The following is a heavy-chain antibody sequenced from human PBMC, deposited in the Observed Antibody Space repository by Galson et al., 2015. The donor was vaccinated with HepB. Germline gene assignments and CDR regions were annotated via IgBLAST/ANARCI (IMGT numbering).Heavy chain of an antibody. Sequence: SLRLSCAASGFTFSSYGMHWVRQAPGKGLEWVAVISYDGSNKYYADSVKGRFTISRDNSKNTLYLQMNSLRAEDTAVYYCAKEAVDSSSPRIIDYWGQGTLVTVSS. CDR3: AKEAVDSSSPRIIDY. V-gene: IGHV3-30*18. CDR1: GFTFSSYG. D-gene: IGHD6-6*01. J-gene: IGHJ4*02. CDR2: ISYDGSNK.